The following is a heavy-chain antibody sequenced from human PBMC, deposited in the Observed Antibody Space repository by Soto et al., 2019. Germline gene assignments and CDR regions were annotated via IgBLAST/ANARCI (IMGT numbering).Heavy chain of an antibody. D-gene: IGHD3-22*01. V-gene: IGHV1-18*01. CDR3: GRDPGLDFGYSQGLADHV. Sequence: ASVKVSCKASGYTFSNYGISWVRQGPGQGLEWMGWISGYNGNTHYEEKVQDRIKMTTDTSTSTTYLELRSLRSDDTAVYFCGRDPGLDFGYSQGLADHVWG. J-gene: IGHJ6*02. CDR1: GYTFSNYG. CDR2: ISGYNGNT.